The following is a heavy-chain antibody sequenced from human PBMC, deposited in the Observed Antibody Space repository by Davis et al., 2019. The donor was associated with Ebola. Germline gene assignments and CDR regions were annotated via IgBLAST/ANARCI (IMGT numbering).Heavy chain of an antibody. V-gene: IGHV2-70*01. Sequence: YGPTLVKPTQTLTLTCTFSGFSLTANRECVTWIRQPPGKALEWLALLDWEGDKYYTTSLRTRLTISKDISKDQVVLTMTNMDVVDTATYYCARGQYCSGGGCYYYDYWGQGTLVTVSS. CDR2: LDWEGDK. D-gene: IGHD2-15*01. CDR1: GFSLTANREC. J-gene: IGHJ4*02. CDR3: ARGQYCSGGGCYYYDY.